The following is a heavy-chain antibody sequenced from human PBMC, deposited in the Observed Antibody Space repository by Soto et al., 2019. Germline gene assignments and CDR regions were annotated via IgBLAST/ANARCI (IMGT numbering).Heavy chain of an antibody. CDR2: IVAGSGDT. J-gene: IGHJ4*02. Sequence: SVKVSCKASGYTFTTYAMHWVRQAPGQSLEWIGWIVAGSGDTNYAQKFQGRVTITGDKSTSTAYMELSSLTSEDTAVYYCAAKYTGYDYGYFDSWGQGTQVTVSS. D-gene: IGHD5-12*01. V-gene: IGHV1-58*02. CDR1: GYTFTTYA. CDR3: AAKYTGYDYGYFDS.